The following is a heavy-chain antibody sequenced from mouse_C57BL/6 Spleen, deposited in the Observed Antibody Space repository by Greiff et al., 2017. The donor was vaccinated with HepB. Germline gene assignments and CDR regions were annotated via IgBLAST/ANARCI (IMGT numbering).Heavy chain of an antibody. D-gene: IGHD1-1*01. CDR1: GYTFTSYW. V-gene: IGHV1-55*01. Sequence: QVQLQQPGAELVKPGASVKMSCKASGYTFTSYWITWVKQRPGQGLEWIGDIYPGSGSTNYNEKFKSKATLTVDTSSSTAYMQLSSLTSEDSAVYYCAREVVASPHWYFDVWGTGTTVTVSS. CDR3: AREVVASPHWYFDV. J-gene: IGHJ1*03. CDR2: IYPGSGST.